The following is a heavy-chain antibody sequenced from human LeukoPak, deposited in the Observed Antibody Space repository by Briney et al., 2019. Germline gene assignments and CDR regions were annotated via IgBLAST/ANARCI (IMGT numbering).Heavy chain of an antibody. J-gene: IGHJ4*02. CDR2: ISYTGSA. D-gene: IGHD2-2*02. Sequence: GSLRLSCAASGFTFNSYAMSWVRQSPGRGLEWIGEISYTGSANYNPSLKSRVTISVDTSKNQFSLKLSSVTAADTAVYYCARRYCSSTTCYTVDYWGQGTLVTVSS. V-gene: IGHV4-34*01. CDR1: GFTFNSYA. CDR3: ARRYCSSTTCYTVDY.